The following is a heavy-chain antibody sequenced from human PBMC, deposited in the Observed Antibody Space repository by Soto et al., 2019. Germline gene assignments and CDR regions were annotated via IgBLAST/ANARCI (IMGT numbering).Heavy chain of an antibody. V-gene: IGHV3-73*02. Sequence: EVQLVESGGGLVQPGGSLKLSCAASGFTFSDSTMHWVRQTSGRGLEWLGRIRSKVNNLETVYAASVKGRFTISRDDSKNTADLQMNSRKPEDAAVYYCTRRITPLDYWGRGTLVTVSS. CDR1: GFTFSDST. D-gene: IGHD3-16*01. J-gene: IGHJ4*02. CDR2: IRSKVNNLET. CDR3: TRRITPLDY.